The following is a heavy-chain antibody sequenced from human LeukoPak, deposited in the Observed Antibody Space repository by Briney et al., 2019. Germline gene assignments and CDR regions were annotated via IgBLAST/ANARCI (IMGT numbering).Heavy chain of an antibody. D-gene: IGHD2/OR15-2a*01. CDR3: ARATLDMFLNEAYHFDF. V-gene: IGHV4-4*07. CDR1: GASTSNYY. Sequence: SETLSLTCTVSGASTSNYYWTWIRQPAGKGLEWIGRIYDNGDTNYNPSLKSRVSMSVDTSKNQFSLRLTSVTAADTAVYFCARATLDMFLNEAYHFDFWGQGTLVTVSS. CDR2: IYDNGDT. J-gene: IGHJ4*02.